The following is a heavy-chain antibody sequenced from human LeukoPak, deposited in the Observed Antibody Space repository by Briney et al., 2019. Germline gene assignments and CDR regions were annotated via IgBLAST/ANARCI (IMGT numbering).Heavy chain of an antibody. CDR3: ASAPDYYGSGRIDY. J-gene: IGHJ4*02. V-gene: IGHV4-31*03. CDR1: GGSISSGGYY. Sequence: SGPTLVKPSETLSLTCTVSGGSISSGGYYWSWIRQHPGKGLEWIGYIYYSGSTYYNPSLKSRVTISVDTSKNQFSLKLSSVTAADTAVYYCASAPDYYGSGRIDYWGQGTLVTVSS. CDR2: IYYSGST. D-gene: IGHD3-10*01.